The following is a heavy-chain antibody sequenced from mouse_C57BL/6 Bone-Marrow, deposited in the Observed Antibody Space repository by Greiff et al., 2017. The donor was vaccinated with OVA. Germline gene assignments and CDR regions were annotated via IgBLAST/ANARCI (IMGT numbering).Heavy chain of an antibody. D-gene: IGHD2-5*01. V-gene: IGHV1-54*01. CDR1: GYAFTNYL. Sequence: VMLVESGAELVRPGTSVKVSCKASGYAFTNYLIEWVKQRPGQGLEWIGVINPGSGGTNYNEKFKGKATLTADKSSSTAYMQLSSLTSEDSAVYFCARKGYYSNLYYFDYWGQGTTLTVSS. CDR3: ARKGYYSNLYYFDY. J-gene: IGHJ2*01. CDR2: INPGSGGT.